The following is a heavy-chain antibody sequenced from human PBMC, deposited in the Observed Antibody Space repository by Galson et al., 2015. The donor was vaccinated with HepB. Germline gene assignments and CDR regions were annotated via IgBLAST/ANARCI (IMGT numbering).Heavy chain of an antibody. D-gene: IGHD6-13*01. J-gene: IGHJ6*02. Sequence: SLRLSCAASGFTFSSYAMRWVRQAPGKGLEWVSAISGSGGSTYYADSAKGRFTISRDNSKNTLYLQMNSLRAEDTAVYYCAKTGYSSSWYRQITNPYYYYYGMDVWGQGTTVTVSS. V-gene: IGHV3-23*01. CDR2: ISGSGGST. CDR1: GFTFSSYA. CDR3: AKTGYSSSWYRQITNPYYYYYGMDV.